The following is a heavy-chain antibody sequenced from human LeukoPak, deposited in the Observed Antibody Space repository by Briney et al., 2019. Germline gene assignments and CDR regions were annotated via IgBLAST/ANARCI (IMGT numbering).Heavy chain of an antibody. CDR1: GGSISGSNW. V-gene: IGHV4-4*02. D-gene: IGHD2-2*01. CDR3: ARAQEGCSRASCYLEP. Sequence: PSETPSLTYAVSGGSISGSNWWNWVRQTPEKGLEWIGEIHHNWGTKYSPSLKSRLTISLDKSKNQVSLRLSSVAAADTALYYCARAQEGCSRASCYLEPWGQGTLVTVSS. CDR2: IHHNWGT. J-gene: IGHJ5*02.